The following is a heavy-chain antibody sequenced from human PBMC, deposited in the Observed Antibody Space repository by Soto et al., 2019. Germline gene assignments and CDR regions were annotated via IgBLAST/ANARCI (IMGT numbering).Heavy chain of an antibody. Sequence: QVQLVQSGPEIKKPGASVKVSCKASGYIFTNYGINWVRQAPGQGIEWMGWMNTYNGDTDYAQNVRGRVTRTTNTSTTTTYMELRSLRSDDTALYYCGKMARYHYGVDLWGQGTTVTVSS. CDR3: GKMARYHYGVDL. V-gene: IGHV1-18*04. CDR1: GYIFTNYG. D-gene: IGHD3-16*02. J-gene: IGHJ6*02. CDR2: MNTYNGDT.